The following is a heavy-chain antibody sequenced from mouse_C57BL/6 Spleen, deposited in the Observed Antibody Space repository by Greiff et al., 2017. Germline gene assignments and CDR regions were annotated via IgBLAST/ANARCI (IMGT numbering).Heavy chain of an antibody. D-gene: IGHD2-5*01. Sequence: EVKLVESGGGLVKPGGSLKLSCAASGFTFSDYGMHWVRQAPEKGLEWVAYISSGSSTIYYADTVQGRFTISRDNAKNTLFLQMTSLRSEDTAMYYCARDSNYGRCDYWGQGTTLTVSS. CDR1: GFTFSDYG. J-gene: IGHJ2*01. CDR3: ARDSNYGRCDY. CDR2: ISSGSSTI. V-gene: IGHV5-17*01.